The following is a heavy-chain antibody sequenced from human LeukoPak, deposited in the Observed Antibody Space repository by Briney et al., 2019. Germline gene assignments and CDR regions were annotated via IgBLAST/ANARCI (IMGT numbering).Heavy chain of an antibody. J-gene: IGHJ4*02. CDR1: GFTFSNYA. CDR3: AKLTTWNTHYPIDY. V-gene: IGHV3-23*01. Sequence: GGTLRLSCAASGFTFSNYAMSWVRQAQGQGLEWVSSISSSADNTYHADSVKGRFTTSRDDSKNKQYLQKNSLRAEDTALYYCAKLTTWNTHYPIDYWGQGTLVTVSS. D-gene: IGHD4-17*01. CDR2: ISSSADNT.